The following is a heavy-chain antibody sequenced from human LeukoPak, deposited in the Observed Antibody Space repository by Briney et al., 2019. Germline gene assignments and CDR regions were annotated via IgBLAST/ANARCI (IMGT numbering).Heavy chain of an antibody. V-gene: IGHV7-4-1*02. Sequence: ASVKVSCKASGYTFTSYAMNWVRQAPGQGLEWMGWINTNTGNPTYAQGFTGRFVFSLDTSVSTAYLQISSLKAEDTAVYYCARDHTINYYYYYMDVWGKGTTVTVSS. CDR2: INTNTGNP. J-gene: IGHJ6*03. CDR1: GYTFTSYA. D-gene: IGHD5-24*01. CDR3: ARDHTINYYYYYMDV.